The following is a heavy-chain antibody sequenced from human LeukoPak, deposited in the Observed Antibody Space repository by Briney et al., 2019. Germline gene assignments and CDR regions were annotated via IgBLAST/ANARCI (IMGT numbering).Heavy chain of an antibody. Sequence: ASVKVSCRASGYTFTKYDMNWLRQATGQGLEWMGWMNPGSGNAGYAQKFQGRVTMTRDMSTSTVYMELSSLRSEDTAVYYCARDGSGSGWFDPWGQGTLVTVSS. V-gene: IGHV1-8*01. CDR3: ARDGSGSGWFDP. D-gene: IGHD3-10*01. J-gene: IGHJ5*02. CDR2: MNPGSGNA. CDR1: GYTFTKYD.